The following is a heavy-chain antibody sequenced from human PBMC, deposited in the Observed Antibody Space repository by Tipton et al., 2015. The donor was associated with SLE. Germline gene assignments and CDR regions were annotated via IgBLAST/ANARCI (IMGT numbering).Heavy chain of an antibody. D-gene: IGHD3-9*01. CDR2: IYSSGST. CDR3: ARDMTGGDAFDL. Sequence: TLSLTCTVSGGSISSFYWSWIRQPPGKGLEWIGHIYSSGSTNYNPSLRSRVTISVDTSENQFSLRLNSVTAADTAVYYCARDMTGGDAFDLWGQGTVVTVSS. V-gene: IGHV4-4*08. J-gene: IGHJ3*01. CDR1: GGSISSFY.